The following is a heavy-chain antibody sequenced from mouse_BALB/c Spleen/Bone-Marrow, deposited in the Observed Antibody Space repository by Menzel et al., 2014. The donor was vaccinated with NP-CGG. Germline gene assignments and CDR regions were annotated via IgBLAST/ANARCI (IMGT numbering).Heavy chain of an antibody. V-gene: IGHV2-9*02. Sequence: QVQLKESGPGLVAPSQSLSITCTVSGFSLTSYGVHWVRQPPGKGLEWLGVIWAGGSTNYNSALMSRLSISKDNPKSQVFLKMNSLQTDDTAMYYCARARGYDLLSFYYYAMDYWGQGTSVTVSS. D-gene: IGHD2-1*01. J-gene: IGHJ4*01. CDR1: GFSLTSYG. CDR2: IWAGGST. CDR3: ARARGYDLLSFYYYAMDY.